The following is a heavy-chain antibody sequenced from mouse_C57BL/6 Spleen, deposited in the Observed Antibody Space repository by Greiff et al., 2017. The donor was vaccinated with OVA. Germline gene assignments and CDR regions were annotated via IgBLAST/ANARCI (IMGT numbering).Heavy chain of an antibody. CDR3: ARGDYYSPAY. CDR2: INPSSGYT. V-gene: IGHV1-4*01. Sequence: VKLMESGAELARPGASVKMSCKASGYTFTSYTMHWVKQRPGQGLEWIGYINPSSGYTKYNQKFKDKATLTADKSSSTAYMQLSSLTSEDSAVYYCARGDYYSPAYWGQGTLVTVSA. CDR1: GYTFTSYT. D-gene: IGHD1-1*01. J-gene: IGHJ3*01.